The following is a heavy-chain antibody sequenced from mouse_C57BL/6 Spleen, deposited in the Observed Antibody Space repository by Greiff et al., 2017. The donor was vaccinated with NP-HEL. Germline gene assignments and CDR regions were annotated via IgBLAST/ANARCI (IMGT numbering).Heavy chain of an antibody. Sequence: QVQLQQPGAELVKPGASVKLSCKASGYTFTSYWMHWVKQRPGQGLEWIGMIHPNSGSTNYNEKFKSKATLTADKSSSTAYMQLSSLTSEDSAVYYCARSDYGSSYDLYAMDYWGQGTSVTVSS. D-gene: IGHD1-1*01. CDR3: ARSDYGSSYDLYAMDY. V-gene: IGHV1-64*01. CDR2: IHPNSGST. CDR1: GYTFTSYW. J-gene: IGHJ4*01.